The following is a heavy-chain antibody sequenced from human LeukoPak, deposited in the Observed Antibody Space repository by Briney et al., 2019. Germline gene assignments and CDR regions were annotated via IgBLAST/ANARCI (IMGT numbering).Heavy chain of an antibody. CDR1: GGSISSSSYY. CDR2: IYYSGST. CDR3: ARVTVTEYFDY. D-gene: IGHD4-11*01. Sequence: PSETLSLTCTVPGGSISSSSYYWGWIRQPPGTGLEWIGSIYYSGSTYYNPSLKSRVTISVDTSKNQFSLKLSSVTAADTAVYYCARVTVTEYFDYWGQGTLVTVSS. J-gene: IGHJ4*02. V-gene: IGHV4-39*01.